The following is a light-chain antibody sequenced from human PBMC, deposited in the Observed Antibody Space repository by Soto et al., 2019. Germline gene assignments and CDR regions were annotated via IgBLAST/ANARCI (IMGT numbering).Light chain of an antibody. CDR3: QQYDDWPIT. CDR1: HSVGTN. V-gene: IGKV3-15*01. Sequence: EIVMTQSPATLSVSPGEGATLSCRASHSVGTNLAWYQQKPGQAPRLVISGASTRATGVPARFSGSGSATDFALIISGLHYEDFAFYYCQQYDDWPITFGGGTRVEIK. CDR2: GAS. J-gene: IGKJ4*01.